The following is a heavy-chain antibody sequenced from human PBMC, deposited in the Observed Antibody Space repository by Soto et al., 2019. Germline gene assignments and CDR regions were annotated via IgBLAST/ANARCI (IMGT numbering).Heavy chain of an antibody. Sequence: QVQLVQSGAEVKKPGSSVKVSCKASGGTFSSYAISWVRQAPGQGLEWMGGIIPIFGTVNYAQKFQDRVTXXAXEXXSTAYMELSSLRSEDTAVYYCARQTGEGFGDVFAYWGQGTLVTVSS. D-gene: IGHD3-10*01. CDR3: ARQTGEGFGDVFAY. CDR1: GGTFSSYA. V-gene: IGHV1-69*12. J-gene: IGHJ4*02. CDR2: IIPIFGTV.